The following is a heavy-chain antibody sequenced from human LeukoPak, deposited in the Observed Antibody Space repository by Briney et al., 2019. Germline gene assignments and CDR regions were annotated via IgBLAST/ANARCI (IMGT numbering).Heavy chain of an antibody. D-gene: IGHD3-22*01. CDR1: GYSFTSYW. CDR3: ARHSHYYDSSGYRWDLGFDY. V-gene: IGHV5-51*01. J-gene: IGHJ4*02. CDR2: IYPGDSDT. Sequence: GESLKISCKGSGYSFTSYWIGWVRQMPGKGLEWMGIIYPGDSDTRYSPSFQGQVTISADKSISTAYLQWSSLKASDTAMYYRARHSHYYDSSGYRWDLGFDYWGQGTLVTVSS.